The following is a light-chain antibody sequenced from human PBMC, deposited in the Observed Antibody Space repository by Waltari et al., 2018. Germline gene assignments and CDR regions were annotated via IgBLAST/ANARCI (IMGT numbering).Light chain of an antibody. Sequence: QSALTQPASVSGSPGQSITISCTGSRSDVGRYDLVSWYQHHPDKAPQVIIFEDSKRPSGVSNRFSGSKSGNTASRTISGLQAEDEADYYCCSYADSRTWVFGGGTKLTVL. CDR2: EDS. CDR3: CSYADSRTWV. J-gene: IGLJ3*02. CDR1: RSDVGRYDL. V-gene: IGLV2-23*01.